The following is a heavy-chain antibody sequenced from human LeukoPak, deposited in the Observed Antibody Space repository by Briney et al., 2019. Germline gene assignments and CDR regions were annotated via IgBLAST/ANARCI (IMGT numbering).Heavy chain of an antibody. CDR3: ARVRWFGGPHYFDY. Sequence: GASVKVSYKASGYTFTGYYMHWVRQAPGQGLEWMGWINPNSGGTNYAQKFQGRVTMTRDTSISTAYMELSRLRSDDTAVYYCARVRWFGGPHYFDYWGQGTLVTVSS. D-gene: IGHD3-10*01. V-gene: IGHV1-2*02. CDR2: INPNSGGT. CDR1: GYTFTGYY. J-gene: IGHJ4*02.